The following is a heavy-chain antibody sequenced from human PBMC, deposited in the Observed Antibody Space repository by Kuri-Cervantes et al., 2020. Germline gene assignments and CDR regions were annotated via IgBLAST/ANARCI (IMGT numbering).Heavy chain of an antibody. CDR3: ARDLSTVVVIFFAY. Sequence: SVKVSCKASGYTFTYRYLHWVRQAPGQALEWMGWITPFNGNTNYAQKFQDRVTITRDRSMSTAYMELSSLRAEDTAMYYCARDLSTVVVIFFAYWGHGTPVTVSS. V-gene: IGHV1-45*02. CDR2: ITPFNGNT. D-gene: IGHD2-2*01. J-gene: IGHJ4*01. CDR1: GYTFTYRY.